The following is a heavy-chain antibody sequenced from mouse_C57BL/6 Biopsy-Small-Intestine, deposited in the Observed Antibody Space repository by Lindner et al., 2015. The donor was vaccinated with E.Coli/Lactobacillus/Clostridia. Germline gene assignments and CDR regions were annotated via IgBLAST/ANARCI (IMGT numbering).Heavy chain of an antibody. J-gene: IGHJ3*01. CDR1: GFTFSDYG. D-gene: IGHD2-3*01. Sequence: VQLQESGGGLVKPGGSLKLSCAASGFTFSDYGMHWVRQAPEKGLEWVAYISSGSSTIYYADTVKGQFTISRDNAKNTLFLQMTSLRSEDTAMYYCARGIYDGYYGTWFAYWGQGTLVTVSA. CDR2: ISSGSSTI. CDR3: ARGIYDGYYGTWFAY. V-gene: IGHV5-17*01.